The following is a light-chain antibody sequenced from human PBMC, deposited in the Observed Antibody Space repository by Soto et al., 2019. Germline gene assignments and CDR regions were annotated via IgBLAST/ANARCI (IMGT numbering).Light chain of an antibody. V-gene: IGLV1-51*01. CDR3: GTWYTSLSGGV. Sequence: QSVLTQPPSVSAAAGQKVTISCSGSGSNIGNNYVSWYQQLPGTAPKLLIYDNDKRPSGIPDRFSGSKSGTSATLGITGLQTGDEADYYCGTWYTSLSGGVFGGGTKLTVL. J-gene: IGLJ2*01. CDR1: GSNIGNNY. CDR2: DND.